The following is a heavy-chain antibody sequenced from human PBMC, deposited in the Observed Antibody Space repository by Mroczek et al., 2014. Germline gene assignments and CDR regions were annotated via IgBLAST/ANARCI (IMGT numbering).Heavy chain of an antibody. D-gene: IGHD3-10*01. J-gene: IGHJ4*02. CDR1: GFTFSSYA. CDR2: ISGSGGST. Sequence: ESGGGLVQPGGSLRLSCAASGFTFSSYAMSWVRQAPGKGLEWVSAISGSGGSTYYADSVKGRFTISRDNSKNTLYLQMNSLRAEDTAVYYCAKFSGTMVRDQTDRDYWGQGTPGHRLL. V-gene: IGHV3-23*01. CDR3: AKFSGTMVRDQTDRDY.